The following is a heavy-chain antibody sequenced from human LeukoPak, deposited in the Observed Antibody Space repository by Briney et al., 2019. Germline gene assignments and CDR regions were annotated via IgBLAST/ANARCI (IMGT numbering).Heavy chain of an antibody. CDR3: AKDLFYGDYPYWYFDL. J-gene: IGHJ2*01. Sequence: GGSLRLSCAASGFTVSSYYMNWVRQAPGKGLEWVSGISGRGGSTYYADSVKGRFTISRDNSKNTLYLQMNSLRAEDTAVYYCAKDLFYGDYPYWYFDLWGRGTLVTVSS. D-gene: IGHD4-17*01. CDR2: ISGRGGST. CDR1: GFTVSSYY. V-gene: IGHV3-23*01.